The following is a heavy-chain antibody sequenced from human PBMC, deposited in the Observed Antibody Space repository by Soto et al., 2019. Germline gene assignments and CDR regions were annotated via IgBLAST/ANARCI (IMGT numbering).Heavy chain of an antibody. J-gene: IGHJ4*02. CDR3: ARGRRSIVEATSFDY. CDR2: ICPGDSDS. Sequence: GESLKISCECSGYSFTSYCIGWVRQMPGKGLEWVGIICPGDSDSRYSPSFQGQVTISADKSISTAYVQWSSLKASDTAMYYCARGRRSIVEATSFDYWGQGTLVTVSS. V-gene: IGHV5-51*01. D-gene: IGHD1-26*01. CDR1: GYSFTSYC.